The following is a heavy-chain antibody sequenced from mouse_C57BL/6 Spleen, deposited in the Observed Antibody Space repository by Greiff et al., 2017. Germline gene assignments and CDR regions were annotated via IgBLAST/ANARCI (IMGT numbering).Heavy chain of an antibody. V-gene: IGHV3-6*01. CDR1: GYSITSGYY. CDR2: ISYDGSN. Sequence: EVKLQESGPGLVKPSQSLSLTCSVTGYSITSGYYWNWIRQFPGNKLEWMGYISYDGSNNYNPSLKNRISITRDTSKNPFFLKLHSVTTEDTATYYCAREVNWDPYYFDYWGQGTTLTVSS. D-gene: IGHD4-1*01. CDR3: AREVNWDPYYFDY. J-gene: IGHJ2*01.